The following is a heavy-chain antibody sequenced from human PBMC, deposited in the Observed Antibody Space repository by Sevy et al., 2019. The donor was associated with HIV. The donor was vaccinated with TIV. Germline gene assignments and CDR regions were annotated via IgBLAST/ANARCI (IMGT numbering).Heavy chain of an antibody. Sequence: GGSLRLSCAASGFTFSSYSMNWVRQAPGKGLEWVSSISSSSSYIYYADSVKGRFTISRDNAKNSLYLQMNSLRAEDTAMYYCARGIENSGSYYGYYYYYGMDVWGQGTTVTVSS. D-gene: IGHD1-26*01. CDR1: GFTFSSYS. CDR2: ISSSSSYI. CDR3: ARGIENSGSYYGYYYYYGMDV. V-gene: IGHV3-21*01. J-gene: IGHJ6*02.